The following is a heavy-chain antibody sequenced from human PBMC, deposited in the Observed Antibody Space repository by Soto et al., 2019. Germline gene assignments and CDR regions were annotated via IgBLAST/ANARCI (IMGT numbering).Heavy chain of an antibody. CDR1: GFTFSTYW. CDR3: VRTWHGLEI. J-gene: IGHJ3*02. D-gene: IGHD2-8*01. Sequence: EVQLVESGGGLVQPGGSLRLSCAASGFTFSTYWMHWVRQAPEKGLLWVSHINGDGSYTDFADSVKGRFTISRDNAKNTVYLQMQSLRVEDTAVYFCVRTWHGLEIWGPGTMVTVSS. CDR2: INGDGSYT. V-gene: IGHV3-74*01.